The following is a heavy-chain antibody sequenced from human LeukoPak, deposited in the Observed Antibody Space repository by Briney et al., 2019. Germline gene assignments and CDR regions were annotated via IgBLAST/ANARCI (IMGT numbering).Heavy chain of an antibody. D-gene: IGHD6-13*01. CDR3: ARVPPIQAAAGLHDAFDI. J-gene: IGHJ3*02. CDR1: GYTFTSYY. V-gene: IGHV1-46*01. Sequence: ASVKVSCKASGYTFTSYYMHWVRQAPGQGLEWMGIINPSGGSTSYAQKFQGRVTMTRDTSTSTVYMELSSLRSEDTAVYYCARVPPIQAAAGLHDAFDIWGQGTMVTVSS. CDR2: INPSGGST.